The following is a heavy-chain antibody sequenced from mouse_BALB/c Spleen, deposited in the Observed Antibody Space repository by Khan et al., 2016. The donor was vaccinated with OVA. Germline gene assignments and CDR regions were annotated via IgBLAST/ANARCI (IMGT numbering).Heavy chain of an antibody. CDR2: IYPGNGYT. Sequence: EVQLQESGAELGRPGSSVKLSCKTSGSTFPSFGIKWVKQRPGQGLQWIGYIYPGNGYTEYNEKFQGKAILTSDTSSSTAYMQLRSLTSEDSAIXFCTTAYYRYYFDYWGQGTTRTVSS. V-gene: IGHV1S134*01. CDR1: GSTFPSFG. CDR3: TTAYYRYYFDY. D-gene: IGHD2-12*01. J-gene: IGHJ2*01.